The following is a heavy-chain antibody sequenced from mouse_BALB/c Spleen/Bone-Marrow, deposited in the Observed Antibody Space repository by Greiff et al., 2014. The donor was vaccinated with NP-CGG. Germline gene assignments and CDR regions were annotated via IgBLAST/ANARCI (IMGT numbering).Heavy chain of an antibody. CDR2: IFSNSGST. Sequence: EVKLMESGGGLVQPGRSLKLSCAASGFTFSNYGMAWVRQTPDKRLELVATIFSNSGSTYYPDSVKGRFTISRDTAKNTLYLQMSSLKSEETAMYYCVRGNYGNYVDYFDFWGQGTTLTVSS. V-gene: IGHV5-6-3*01. J-gene: IGHJ2*01. D-gene: IGHD2-1*01. CDR3: VRGNYGNYVDYFDF. CDR1: GFTFSNYG.